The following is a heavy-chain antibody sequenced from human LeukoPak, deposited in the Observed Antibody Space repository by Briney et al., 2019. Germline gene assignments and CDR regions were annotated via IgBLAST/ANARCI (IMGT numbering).Heavy chain of an antibody. CDR1: GFTFSSYG. D-gene: IGHD1-1*01. V-gene: IGHV3-21*01. CDR3: ARDPQLEYYFDY. J-gene: IGHJ4*02. Sequence: GGSLRLSCAASGFTFSSYGMHWVRQAPGKGLEWVSSIGSSSSYIYYADSVKGRFTISRDNAKNSLYLQMNSPRAEDTAVYYCARDPQLEYYFDYWGQGTLVTVSS. CDR2: IGSSSSYI.